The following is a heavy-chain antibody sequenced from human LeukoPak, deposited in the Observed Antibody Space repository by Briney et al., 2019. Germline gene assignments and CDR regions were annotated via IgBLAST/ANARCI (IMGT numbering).Heavy chain of an antibody. J-gene: IGHJ4*02. CDR2: IRGSGGNT. CDR3: AKHPLGAYCGGDCYEFDY. CDR1: GFTFSSYW. Sequence: GGSLRLSCAASGFTFSSYWMSWVRQAPGKGPEWLSAIRGSGGNTFYADSVKGRFSISRDTSKNTVSLQMNSLRAEDTAVYYCAKHPLGAYCGGDCYEFDYWGQGTLVTVSS. D-gene: IGHD2-21*01. V-gene: IGHV3-23*01.